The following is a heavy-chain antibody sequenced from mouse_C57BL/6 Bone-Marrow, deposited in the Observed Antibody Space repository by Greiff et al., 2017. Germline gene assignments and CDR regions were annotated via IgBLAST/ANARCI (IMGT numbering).Heavy chain of an antibody. Sequence: QVQLQQSGAELARPGASVKLSCKASGYTFTSYGISWVKQRTGQGLEWIGEIYPRSGNTYYNEKFKGKATLTADKSSSTAYMELRSLTSEDSAVYFCARFWDVGGYFDYWGQGTTLTVSS. CDR2: IYPRSGNT. D-gene: IGHD4-1*01. V-gene: IGHV1-81*01. J-gene: IGHJ2*01. CDR3: ARFWDVGGYFDY. CDR1: GYTFTSYG.